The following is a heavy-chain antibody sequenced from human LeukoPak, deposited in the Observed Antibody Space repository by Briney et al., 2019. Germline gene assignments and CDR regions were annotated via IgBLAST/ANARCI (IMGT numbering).Heavy chain of an antibody. D-gene: IGHD6-19*01. V-gene: IGHV1-2*06. CDR2: INPNSGGT. CDR1: GYTFTGYY. CDR3: ARDPRIAVAGKYFDY. J-gene: IGHJ4*02. Sequence: ASVKVSCKASGYTFTGYYMHWVRQAPGQGLEWMGRINPNSGGTNYAQQFQGRVTMARDTSISTVYMELSRLRSGDTAVYYCARDPRIAVAGKYFDYWGQGTLVTVSS.